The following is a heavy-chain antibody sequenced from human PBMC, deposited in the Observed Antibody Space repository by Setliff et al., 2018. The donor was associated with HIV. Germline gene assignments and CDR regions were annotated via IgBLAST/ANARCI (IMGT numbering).Heavy chain of an antibody. V-gene: IGHV4-34*01. D-gene: IGHD3-3*01. Sequence: LTCAVYGGSFSAYHWSWIRQTPGKGLEWLGEINHSGSTAYNLALESRVSMSIDTSKNQFSLKLTSVTAADTAIYYCARGRDYTGSWFRPFYLDFWGHGNLVTVSS. CDR1: GGSFSAYH. CDR3: ARGRDYTGSWFRPFYLDF. CDR2: INHSGST. J-gene: IGHJ4*01.